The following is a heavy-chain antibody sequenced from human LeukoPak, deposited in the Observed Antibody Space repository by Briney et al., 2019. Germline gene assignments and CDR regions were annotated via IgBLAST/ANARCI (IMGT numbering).Heavy chain of an antibody. J-gene: IGHJ4*02. CDR2: IYNSGNP. CDR1: GASVSSSSYY. CDR3: ARRNLSSGWTYYFDY. D-gene: IGHD6-19*01. V-gene: IGHV4-39*01. Sequence: SETLSLTRTVSGASVSSSSYYWGWIRQPPGKGLEWIGGIYNSGNPYYNPSLKSRVPISVDTSKNQFSLKLSSVTAADTAVYYCARRNLSSGWTYYFDYWGQGTLVTVSS.